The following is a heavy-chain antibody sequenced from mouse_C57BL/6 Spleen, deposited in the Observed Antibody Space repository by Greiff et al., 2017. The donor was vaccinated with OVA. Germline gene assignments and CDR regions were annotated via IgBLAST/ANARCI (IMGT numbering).Heavy chain of an antibody. Sequence: QVQLQQSGAELVRPGTSVKVSCKASGYAFTNYLIEWVKQRPGQGLEWIGVINPGSGGTKYNEKFKGKATLTADKSSSTAYMQLSSLTSEDSAVYFYAREGENWPFAYWGQGTLVTVSA. J-gene: IGHJ3*01. CDR3: AREGENWPFAY. V-gene: IGHV1-54*01. D-gene: IGHD4-1*01. CDR2: INPGSGGT. CDR1: GYAFTNYL.